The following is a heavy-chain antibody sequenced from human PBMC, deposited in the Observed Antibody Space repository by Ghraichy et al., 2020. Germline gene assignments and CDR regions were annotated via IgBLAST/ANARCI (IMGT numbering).Heavy chain of an antibody. CDR1: GFTFSSHG. CDR2: ISASGGFT. CDR3: AKIAVIANWYFDL. Sequence: GESLRLSCAVSGFTFSSHGMTWVRQSPGKGLEWISSISASGGFTDHADSVKGRFTISRDNSKNTLYLQMNGLRGEDTAVYYCAKIAVIANWYFDLWGRGTLVTVSS. V-gene: IGHV3-23*01. D-gene: IGHD4-11*01. J-gene: IGHJ2*01.